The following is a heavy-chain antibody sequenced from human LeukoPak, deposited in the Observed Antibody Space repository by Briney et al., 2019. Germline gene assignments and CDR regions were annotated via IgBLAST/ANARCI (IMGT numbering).Heavy chain of an antibody. Sequence: SQTLSLTCAISGDSVSSNTAGWNWIRQSPSSGLEWLGRTYYRSKWYNEYAVSVKSRITINPDTSKNQFSLQLNSMTPEDTAVYYCAGGKQWTDYWGQGTLVTVSS. CDR1: GDSVSSNTAG. V-gene: IGHV6-1*01. CDR3: AGGKQWTDY. D-gene: IGHD6-19*01. CDR2: TYYRSKWYN. J-gene: IGHJ4*02.